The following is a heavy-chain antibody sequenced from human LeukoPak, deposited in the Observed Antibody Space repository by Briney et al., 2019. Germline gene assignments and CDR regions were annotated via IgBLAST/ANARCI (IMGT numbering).Heavy chain of an antibody. CDR1: GYTFTGYY. CDR2: INPNSGGT. Sequence: ASVKVSCKASGYTFTGYYMHWVRQAPGQGLEWMGWINPNSGGTNYAQKFQGWVTMTRDTSISTAYMELSRLRSDDTAVYYCARDSIAAAGTLAFDIWGQGTMVTVSS. CDR3: ARDSIAAAGTLAFDI. D-gene: IGHD6-13*01. J-gene: IGHJ3*02. V-gene: IGHV1-2*04.